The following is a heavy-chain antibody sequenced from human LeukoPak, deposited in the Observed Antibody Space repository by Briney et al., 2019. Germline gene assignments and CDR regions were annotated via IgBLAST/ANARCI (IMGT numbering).Heavy chain of an antibody. CDR2: INPNSGGT. J-gene: IGHJ4*02. D-gene: IGHD6-19*01. CDR3: AIGYSSGWFFDY. CDR1: GYTFTGYY. Sequence: ASVKVSCKASGYTFTGYYMHWVRQAPGQGLEWMGWINPNSGGTNYAQKFQGRVTMTRDTSISTAYMELRSLRSDDTAVYYCAIGYSSGWFFDYWGQGTLVTVSS. V-gene: IGHV1-2*02.